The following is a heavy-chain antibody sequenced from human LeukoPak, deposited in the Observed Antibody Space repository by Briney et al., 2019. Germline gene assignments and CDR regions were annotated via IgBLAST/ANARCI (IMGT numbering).Heavy chain of an antibody. V-gene: IGHV4-31*03. CDR3: ARDPRVYSGYDYVV. CDR1: GGSISSGGYY. J-gene: IGHJ4*02. CDR2: IYYSGST. D-gene: IGHD5-12*01. Sequence: SQTLSLTCTVSGGSISSGGYYWSWLRQHPGKGLEWIGYIYYSGSTYYNPSLKSRVTISVDTSKNQFSLKLSSVTAADTAVYYCARDPRVYSGYDYVVWGQGTLVTVSS.